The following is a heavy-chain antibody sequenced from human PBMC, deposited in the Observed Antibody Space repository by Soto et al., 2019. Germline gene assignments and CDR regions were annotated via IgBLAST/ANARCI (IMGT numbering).Heavy chain of an antibody. CDR3: VYRRGLYGGSSYVVWFDP. CDR2: IYWDDEK. V-gene: IGHV2-5*02. Sequence: QITLKESGPTLVKPTQTLTLTCTFSGFSLSTSGVGVGWIRQPPGKALEWLALIYWDDEKRYSPSLKSRLTTTKHPSKNQVVPTMNNMDPEDTATYYCVYRRGLYGGSSYVVWFDPWGQGTLVTVSS. D-gene: IGHD1-26*01. CDR1: GFSLSTSGVG. J-gene: IGHJ5*02.